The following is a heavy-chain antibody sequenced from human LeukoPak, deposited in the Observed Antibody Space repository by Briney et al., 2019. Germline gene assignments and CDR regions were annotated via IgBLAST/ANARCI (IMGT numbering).Heavy chain of an antibody. V-gene: IGHV4-59*12. D-gene: IGHD1-14*01. CDR1: GGSISSYY. J-gene: IGHJ3*02. CDR3: AREINPDAFDI. Sequence: PSETLSLTCTVSGGSISSYYWSWIRQPPGKGLEWIGYIYYGGSTNYNPSLKSRVTISVDTSKNQFTLKLSSVTAADTAVYYCAREINPDAFDIWGQGTMVTVSS. CDR2: IYYGGST.